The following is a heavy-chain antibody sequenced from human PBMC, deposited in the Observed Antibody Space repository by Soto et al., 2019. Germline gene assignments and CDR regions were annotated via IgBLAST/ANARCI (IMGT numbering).Heavy chain of an antibody. CDR3: ARVVMTTVPASYYYGMDV. CDR1: GFSFTTYV. D-gene: IGHD4-4*01. Sequence: QVQLVESGGGVVQPGRSLRLSCAASGFSFTTYVMHWVRQAPGKGLEWVAVISHDGSYKYYGDAVKGRFTISRDTSKNAVYLEMNSLRPEDTAVYYCARVVMTTVPASYYYGMDVWGQGTTVTVSS. V-gene: IGHV3-30*03. CDR2: ISHDGSYK. J-gene: IGHJ6*02.